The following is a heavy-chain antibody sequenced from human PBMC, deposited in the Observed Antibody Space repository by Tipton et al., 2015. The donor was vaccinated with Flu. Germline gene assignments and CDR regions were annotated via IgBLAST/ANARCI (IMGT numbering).Heavy chain of an antibody. J-gene: IGHJ3*02. V-gene: IGHV1-8*03. CDR3: ARGPVGTIYSAFDI. CDR2: MNPNSGNT. D-gene: IGHD5-12*01. CDR1: GYTCTSYD. Sequence: QLVQSGAEVKKLGASVKVSCMASGYTCTSYDIDWARQATGQGLEWMGWMNPNSGNTGYAQKFQGRVTIPRNTSISTAYMVLSSLRSEDTAVYYCARGPVGTIYSAFDIWGQGTMVTVSS.